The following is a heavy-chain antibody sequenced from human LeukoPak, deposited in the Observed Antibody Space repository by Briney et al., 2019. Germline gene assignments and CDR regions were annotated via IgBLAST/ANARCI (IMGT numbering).Heavy chain of an antibody. J-gene: IGHJ6*04. Sequence: PSETLSLTCTVSGGSISSGGYYWSWIRQPPGKGLEWIGYIYHSGSTYYNPSLKSRVTISVDRSKNQFSLKLSSVTAADTAVYYCASPRRTRGERYDFWSGPPGVWGKGTTVTVSS. V-gene: IGHV4-30-2*01. CDR1: GGSISSGGYY. CDR3: ASPRRTRGERYDFWSGPPGV. D-gene: IGHD3-3*01. CDR2: IYHSGST.